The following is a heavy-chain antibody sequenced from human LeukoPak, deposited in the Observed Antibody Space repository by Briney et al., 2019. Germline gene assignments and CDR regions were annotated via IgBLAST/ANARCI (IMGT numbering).Heavy chain of an antibody. D-gene: IGHD3-10*01. Sequence: SETLSLTCTVSGYSISSGYYWGWIRQPPGKGLEWIGEINHSGSTNYNPSLKSRVTISVDTSKNQFSLKLSSVTAADTAVYYCARGAFRLLWFGGRHFDYWGQGTLVTVSS. CDR2: INHSGST. CDR3: ARGAFRLLWFGGRHFDY. CDR1: GYSISSGYY. V-gene: IGHV4-38-2*02. J-gene: IGHJ4*02.